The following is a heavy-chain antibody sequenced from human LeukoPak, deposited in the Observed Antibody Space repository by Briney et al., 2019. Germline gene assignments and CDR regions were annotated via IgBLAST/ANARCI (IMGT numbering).Heavy chain of an antibody. CDR2: IYSGGST. J-gene: IGHJ6*02. V-gene: IGHV3-53*01. CDR1: GFTVSSNY. CDR3: ARPYDSSGHHYYYGMDV. D-gene: IGHD3-22*01. Sequence: PGGSLRPSCAASGFTVSSNYMSWVRQAPGKGLEWVSVIYSGGSTYYADSVKGRFTISRDNSKNTLYLQMNSLRAEDTAVYYCARPYDSSGHHYYYGMDVWGQGTTVTVSS.